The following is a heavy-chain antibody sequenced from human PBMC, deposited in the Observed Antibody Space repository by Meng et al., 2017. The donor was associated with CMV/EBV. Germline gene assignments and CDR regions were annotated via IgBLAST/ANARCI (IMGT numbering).Heavy chain of an antibody. Sequence: GESLKISCAASGFTFSSYGMHWVRQAPGKGLEWVAVIWYDGSNKYYADSVKGRFTISRDNSKNTLYLQMNSLRAEDTAVYYCTRYIGDYGGGHWFDPWGQGTLVTVSS. CDR1: GFTFSSYG. D-gene: IGHD4-23*01. J-gene: IGHJ5*02. CDR2: IWYDGSNK. V-gene: IGHV3-33*01. CDR3: TRYIGDYGGGHWFDP.